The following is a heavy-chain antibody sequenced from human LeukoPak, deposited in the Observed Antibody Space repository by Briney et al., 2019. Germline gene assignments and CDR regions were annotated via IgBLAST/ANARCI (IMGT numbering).Heavy chain of an antibody. CDR1: GGSINSYY. CDR2: IYTSGST. CDR3: ARGGGDSSGYYTHDAFDI. D-gene: IGHD3-22*01. J-gene: IGHJ3*02. V-gene: IGHV4-4*07. Sequence: SETLSLTCTVSGGSINSYYWSWIRQPAGKGLEWIGRIYTSGSTNYNPSLKSRVTMSVDTSKNQFSLKLSSVTAADTAVYYCARGGGDSSGYYTHDAFDIWGQGTMVTVSS.